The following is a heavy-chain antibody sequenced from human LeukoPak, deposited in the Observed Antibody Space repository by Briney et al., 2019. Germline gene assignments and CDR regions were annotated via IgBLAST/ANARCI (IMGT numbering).Heavy chain of an antibody. V-gene: IGHV1-8*01. CDR2: MNPNSGNT. CDR1: GYTFTSYD. CDR3: ARGNDFWNSPLDY. Sequence: GASVKVSCKASGYTFTSYDINWVRQATGQGVEWMGWMNPNSGNTGYAQKFQGRVTMTRNTSISTAYMELSSLRSEDTAVYYCARGNDFWNSPLDYWGQGTLVTVSS. J-gene: IGHJ4*02. D-gene: IGHD3-3*01.